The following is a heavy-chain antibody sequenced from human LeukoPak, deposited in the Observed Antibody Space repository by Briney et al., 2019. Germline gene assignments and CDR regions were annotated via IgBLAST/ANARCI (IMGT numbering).Heavy chain of an antibody. V-gene: IGHV3-30*18. CDR1: GFTFSNYD. Sequence: GGSLRLSCAASGFTFSNYDMHWVRQAPGKGLEWVAVISYDGSNKYYIDSVKGRFTISRDNSKNTLYLQMNNLRAEDTAVYYCAKDGGEYYDILTGYYPRLYYMDVWGKGTTVTISS. CDR2: ISYDGSNK. J-gene: IGHJ6*03. CDR3: AKDGGEYYDILTGYYPRLYYMDV. D-gene: IGHD3-9*01.